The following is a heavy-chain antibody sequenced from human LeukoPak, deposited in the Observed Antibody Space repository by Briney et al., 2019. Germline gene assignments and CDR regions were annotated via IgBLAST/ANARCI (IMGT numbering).Heavy chain of an antibody. CDR2: INPSSGGT. V-gene: IGHV1-2*02. CDR1: GYTFTAY. D-gene: IGHD2-21*01. CDR3: ARGWRSGAFDI. Sequence: GASVKVSCKASGYTFTAYMHWVRQAPGQGLEWVGWINPSSGGTNYAQNFQGRVTMTRDTSISTAYMGLSRLTSDDTAVYYCARGWRSGAFDIWGQGTMVTVSS. J-gene: IGHJ3*02.